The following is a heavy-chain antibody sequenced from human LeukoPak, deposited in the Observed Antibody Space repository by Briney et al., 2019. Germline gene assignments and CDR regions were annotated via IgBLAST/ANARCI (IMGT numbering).Heavy chain of an antibody. J-gene: IGHJ4*02. Sequence: GGSLRLSCAASGFTFSSYAMSWVRQAPGKGLEWVSAISGSGGSTYYADSVKGRFTISRDNSKNTLYLQMNSLRAEDTAVYYCAKGDDYVWGSYRYSDYWGQGTLVTVSS. CDR1: GFTFSSYA. CDR2: ISGSGGST. V-gene: IGHV3-23*01. D-gene: IGHD3-16*02. CDR3: AKGDDYVWGSYRYSDY.